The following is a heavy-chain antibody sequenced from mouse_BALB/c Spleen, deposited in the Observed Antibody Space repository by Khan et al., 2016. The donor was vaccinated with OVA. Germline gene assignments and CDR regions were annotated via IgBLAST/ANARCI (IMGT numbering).Heavy chain of an antibody. CDR2: INYSGTT. J-gene: IGHJ4*01. V-gene: IGHV3-2*02. Sequence: EVQLQESGPGLVKPSQSLSLTCPVTGYSIPSDYAWNWIRQFPGNKLEWMGYINYSGTTSYNPSLKSRISITRDTSKNQFFLQLNSVTTEDTATYYCAKRYAMDYWGQGTSVTVSS. CDR1: GYSIPSDYA. CDR3: AKRYAMDY.